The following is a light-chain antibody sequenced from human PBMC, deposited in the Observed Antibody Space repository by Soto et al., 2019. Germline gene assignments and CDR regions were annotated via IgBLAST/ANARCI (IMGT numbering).Light chain of an antibody. J-gene: IGKJ4*01. V-gene: IGKV3-20*01. Sequence: EIVLTQSPGTLSLSPGERATLSCRASQSVTSSYLAWYQQKPGQAPRLLIYGASSRATGIPDRFSGSGSGTDFTLTISRLEPEDFAVYYCQQCGTSPLTFGGGTKVEIK. CDR1: QSVTSSY. CDR3: QQCGTSPLT. CDR2: GAS.